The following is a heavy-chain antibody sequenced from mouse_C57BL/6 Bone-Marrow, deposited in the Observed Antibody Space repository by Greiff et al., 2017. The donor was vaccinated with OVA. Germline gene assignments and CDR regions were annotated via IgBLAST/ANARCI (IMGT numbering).Heavy chain of an antibody. J-gene: IGHJ1*03. V-gene: IGHV1-64*01. CDR2: IHPNSGST. Sequence: QVHVKQPGAELVKPGASVKLSCKASGYTFTSYWMHWVKQRPGQGLEWIGMIHPNSGSTNYNEKFKSKATLTVDKSSSTAYMQLSSLTSEDSAVYYCERGIYDGYDGYWYFDVWGTGTTVTVSS. CDR3: ERGIYDGYDGYWYFDV. D-gene: IGHD2-3*01. CDR1: GYTFTSYW.